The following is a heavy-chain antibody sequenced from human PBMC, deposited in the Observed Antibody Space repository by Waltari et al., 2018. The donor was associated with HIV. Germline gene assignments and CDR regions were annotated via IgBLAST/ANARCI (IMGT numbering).Heavy chain of an antibody. D-gene: IGHD3-3*01. Sequence: QVQLQESGPGLLKPSETLSLTCTVSGGSINRYDWRWTRQPAAKGLELIGRIYRSGSSNYNPSHKSRITMSVATSKSPFSWEVSSVTAADTAVYYCAREDYDFWSGHNYNWFDPWGQGTLVTVSS. CDR1: GGSINRYD. CDR3: AREDYDFWSGHNYNWFDP. V-gene: IGHV4-4*07. CDR2: IYRSGSS. J-gene: IGHJ5*02.